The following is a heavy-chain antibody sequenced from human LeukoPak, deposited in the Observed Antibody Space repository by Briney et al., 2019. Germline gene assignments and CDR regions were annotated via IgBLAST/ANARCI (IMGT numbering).Heavy chain of an antibody. Sequence: NPGGSLRLSCAASGFTFSSYSMNWVRQAPGKGLEWVSSISSSSSYIYYADSVKGRFTISRDNAKNSLYLQMNSLRAEDTAVYYCARVRAPLLRTLVGASDYWGQGTLVTVSS. D-gene: IGHD1-26*01. V-gene: IGHV3-21*01. J-gene: IGHJ4*02. CDR3: ARVRAPLLRTLVGASDY. CDR2: ISSSSSYI. CDR1: GFTFSSYS.